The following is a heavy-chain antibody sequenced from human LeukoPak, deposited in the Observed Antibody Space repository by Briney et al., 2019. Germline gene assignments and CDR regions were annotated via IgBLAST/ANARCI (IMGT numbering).Heavy chain of an antibody. J-gene: IGHJ3*02. CDR3: ARWTTVTTTDAFDI. D-gene: IGHD4-17*01. V-gene: IGHV1-18*01. Sequence: ASVKVSCKASGYTFTSYVIIWVRQAPGHGLEWMGWISAYNGNTNYAQKLQGRVTMTTDTSTSTAYVELRSLRSDDTAVYYCARWTTVTTTDAFDIWGQGTMVTVSS. CDR1: GYTFTSYV. CDR2: ISAYNGNT.